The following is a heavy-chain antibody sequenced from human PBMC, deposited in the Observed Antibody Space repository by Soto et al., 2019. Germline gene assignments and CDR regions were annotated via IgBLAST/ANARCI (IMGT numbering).Heavy chain of an antibody. CDR2: IIPIFGTA. J-gene: IGHJ3*02. V-gene: IGHV1-69*13. CDR1: GGTFSSYA. CDR3: ARDLTNHAFDI. Sequence: SVKVSCKASGGTFSSYAISWVRQAPGQGLEWMVGIIPIFGTANYAQKFQGRVTITADESTGTAYMELSSLRSEDTAVYYCARDLTNHAFDIWGQGTMVTVSS. D-gene: IGHD3-9*01.